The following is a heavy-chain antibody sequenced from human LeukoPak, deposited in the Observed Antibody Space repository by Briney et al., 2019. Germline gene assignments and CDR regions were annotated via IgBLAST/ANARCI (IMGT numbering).Heavy chain of an antibody. CDR1: GGSVSSGSYY. CDR3: ARAGNSYYDILTGYYDAFDI. Sequence: PSETLSLTCTVSGGSVSSGSYYWSWVRQPPGKGLEWIGYIYYSGSTNYNPSLKSRVTISVDTSKNQFSLKLSSVTAADTAVYYCARAGNSYYDILTGYYDAFDIWGQGTMVTVSS. J-gene: IGHJ3*02. D-gene: IGHD3-9*01. CDR2: IYYSGST. V-gene: IGHV4-61*01.